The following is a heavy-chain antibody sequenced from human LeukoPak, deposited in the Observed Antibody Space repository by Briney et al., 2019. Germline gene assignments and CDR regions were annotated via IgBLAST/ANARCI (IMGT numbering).Heavy chain of an antibody. CDR2: TYYRSKWYH. CDR3: ARAPRGSCPDAGCYSYWFDP. Sequence: SQTLSLTCAISGDGVSSDTVVWSWIRQSPSRGLEWLGKTYYRSKWYHDYGVPVKSRITINPDTSKNQFSLQLNSVTPEDTAVYYCARAPRGSCPDAGCYSYWFDPWGQGTLVTVSS. D-gene: IGHD2-15*01. J-gene: IGHJ5*02. V-gene: IGHV6-1*01. CDR1: GDGVSSDTVV.